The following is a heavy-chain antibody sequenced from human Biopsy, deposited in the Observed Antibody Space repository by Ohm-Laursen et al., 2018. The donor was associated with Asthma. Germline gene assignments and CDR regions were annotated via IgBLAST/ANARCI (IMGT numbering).Heavy chain of an antibody. CDR3: ARGDSSNWSHYYFDY. CDR1: GFAVSRDY. D-gene: IGHD3-22*01. V-gene: IGHV3-53*01. Sequence: GSLRLSCAASGFAVSRDYMFWVRQAPGQGLEWVSVIYSGGTSHTADSVRGRFTISRDYSKNTLYLQMHSLGAEDTAVYYCARGDSSNWSHYYFDYWGQGTLVTVSS. J-gene: IGHJ4*02. CDR2: IYSGGTS.